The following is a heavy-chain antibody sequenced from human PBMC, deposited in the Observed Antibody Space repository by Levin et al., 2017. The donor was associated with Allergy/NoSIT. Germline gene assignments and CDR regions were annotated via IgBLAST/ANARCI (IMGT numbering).Heavy chain of an antibody. J-gene: IGHJ4*02. CDR1: GFTFSPYY. CDR2: ILRDRSIT. Sequence: PGGSLRLSCAASGFTFSPYYMHWVRQAPGKGLAWVSNILRDRSITNYADSVKGRFTISRDNAKNTLYLQMNSLRLEDTAGYYCVRGGCSATSCLDYWGQGTLVTVSS. V-gene: IGHV3-74*01. D-gene: IGHD2-15*01. CDR3: VRGGCSATSCLDY.